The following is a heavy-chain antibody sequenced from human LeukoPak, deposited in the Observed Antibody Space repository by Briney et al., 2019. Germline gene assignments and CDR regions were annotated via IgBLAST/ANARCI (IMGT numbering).Heavy chain of an antibody. V-gene: IGHV1-8*01. J-gene: IGHJ6*02. D-gene: IGHD5-12*01. CDR3: ARGVAHYYYGMDV. CDR2: MNPNSGNT. CDR1: GYTFTSYD. Sequence: ASVKLSCKASGYTFTSYDINWVRQATGPGLEWRACMNPNSGNTGYAQTFQGRVTMTRNTSISTAYMELSSLRSEDTAVYYCARGVAHYYYGMDVWGQGTTVTVSS.